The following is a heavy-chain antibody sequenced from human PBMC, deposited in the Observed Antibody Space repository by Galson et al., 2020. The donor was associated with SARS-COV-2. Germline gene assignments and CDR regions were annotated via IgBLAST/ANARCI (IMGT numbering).Heavy chain of an antibody. CDR2: IYTSGST. Sequence: WSWIRQPAGKGLEWIGRIYTSGSTNYNPSLKSRVTMSVDTSKNQFSLKLSSVTAADTAMYYCARGPTTFYYYYDSNGYYFDYWGQGTLVTVSS. J-gene: IGHJ4*02. D-gene: IGHD3-22*01. V-gene: IGHV4-4*07. CDR3: ARGPTTFYYYYDSNGYYFDY.